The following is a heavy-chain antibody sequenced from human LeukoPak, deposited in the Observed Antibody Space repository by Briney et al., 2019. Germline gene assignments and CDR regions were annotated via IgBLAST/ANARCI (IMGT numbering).Heavy chain of an antibody. CDR1: GFTFGTYA. J-gene: IGHJ4*02. D-gene: IGHD3-10*01. V-gene: IGHV3-23*01. CDR3: ARHLLWFGELSGGFDY. Sequence: GGSLRLSCAASGFTFGTYAMSWVRQAPGKGLEWVSAIGGSGGSTYYADSVKGRFTISRDSSKNTLYLQMNRLRAEDTAVYYCARHLLWFGELSGGFDYWGQGTLVTVSS. CDR2: IGGSGGST.